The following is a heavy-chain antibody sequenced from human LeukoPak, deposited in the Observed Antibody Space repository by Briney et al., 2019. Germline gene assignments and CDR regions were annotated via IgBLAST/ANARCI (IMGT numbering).Heavy chain of an antibody. CDR2: IKQDGSEK. Sequence: GGSLRLSCAASRFTFSSYWMSWVRQAPGKGLEWVANIKQDGSEKYYVDSVKGRFTISRDNTKNSLYLQMNSLRAEDTAVYYCASIHSSSWSDDAFDIWGQGTMVTVSS. D-gene: IGHD6-13*01. V-gene: IGHV3-7*01. CDR1: RFTFSSYW. CDR3: ASIHSSSWSDDAFDI. J-gene: IGHJ3*02.